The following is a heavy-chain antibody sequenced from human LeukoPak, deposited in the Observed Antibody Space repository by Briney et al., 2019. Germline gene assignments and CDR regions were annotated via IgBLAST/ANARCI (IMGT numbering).Heavy chain of an antibody. Sequence: SGPALVKPTQTLTLTCTFSGFSLSTSGMCVSWIRQPPGKALEWLARIDWDDDKYYSTSLKTRLTIPKDTSKNQVVLTMTNMDPVDTAAYYCARLNTYYDSSGKEAFDIWGQGTLVTVSS. CDR2: IDWDDDK. D-gene: IGHD3-22*01. V-gene: IGHV2-70*11. CDR1: GFSLSTSGMC. J-gene: IGHJ3*02. CDR3: ARLNTYYDSSGKEAFDI.